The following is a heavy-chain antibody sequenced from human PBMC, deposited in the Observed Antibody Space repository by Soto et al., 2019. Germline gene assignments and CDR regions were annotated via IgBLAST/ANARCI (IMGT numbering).Heavy chain of an antibody. V-gene: IGHV3-23*01. J-gene: IGHJ3*02. CDR3: ATKALGSLKTYCSGSGCIYSFDI. D-gene: IGHD2-15*01. CDR1: GFTFINYA. Sequence: EVQLLESGGGLVQPGVSLRLSCAASGFTFINYAMRWVRQAPGKGLELVSTISGGGDGTYYADSVKGHFTISRDNSKNTVYLQMNSLRAEDTAIYYCATKALGSLKTYCSGSGCIYSFDILGQGTMVTVSS. CDR2: ISGGGDGT.